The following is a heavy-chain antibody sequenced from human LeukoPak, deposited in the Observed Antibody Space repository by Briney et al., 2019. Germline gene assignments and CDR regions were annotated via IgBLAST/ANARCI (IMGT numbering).Heavy chain of an antibody. CDR2: IWYDGSNK. CDR3: AKDGLYGGYTTFDY. V-gene: IGHV3-33*06. J-gene: IGHJ4*02. Sequence: SGGSLRLSCAASGFTFSSYGMHWVRQAPGKGLEWVAVIWYDGSNKYYADSVKGRFTISRDNSKNTLYLQMKSLRAEDTAVYYCAKDGLYGGYTTFDYWGQGTLVTVSS. D-gene: IGHD5-12*01. CDR1: GFTFSSYG.